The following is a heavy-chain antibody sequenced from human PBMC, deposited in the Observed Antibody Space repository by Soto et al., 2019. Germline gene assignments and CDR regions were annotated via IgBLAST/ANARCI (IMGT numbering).Heavy chain of an antibody. CDR3: ARDDYGDYAYFQH. J-gene: IGHJ1*01. D-gene: IGHD4-17*01. Sequence: QLQLQESGSGLVKPSQTLSLTCAVSGGSISSGGYSWSWIRQPPGKGLEWIGYIYHSGSTYYNPSLKSRVTISVDRSKNQFSLKLSSVTAADTAVYYCARDDYGDYAYFQHWGQGTLVTVSS. V-gene: IGHV4-30-2*01. CDR1: GGSISSGGYS. CDR2: IYHSGST.